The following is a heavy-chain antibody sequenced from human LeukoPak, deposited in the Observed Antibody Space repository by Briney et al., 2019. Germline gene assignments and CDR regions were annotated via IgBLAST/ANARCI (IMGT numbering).Heavy chain of an antibody. V-gene: IGHV4-39*07. CDR1: AGSISSSNSY. J-gene: IGHJ4*02. CDR2: IYSSGST. D-gene: IGHD3-10*01. CDR3: ARKREGPITGIDS. Sequence: SETLSLTCTVSAGSISSSNSYWGWLRQSPGTGLEWIGNIYSSGSTYYNPSLKSRVTISIDTSENQFSLKLSSVTAADTAVYYCARKREGPITGIDSWGQGTLVTVSS.